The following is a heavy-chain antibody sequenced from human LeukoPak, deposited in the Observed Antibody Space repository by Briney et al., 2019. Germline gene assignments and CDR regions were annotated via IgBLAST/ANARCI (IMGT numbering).Heavy chain of an antibody. Sequence: GGSLRLSCGASGFTFSSYAMSWVRQAPGKGLEWVSAISGSGGSTYYADSVKGRFTISRDNSKNTLYLQMNSLRAEDTAVYYCAKVGIVVVITRAFDIWGQGTMVTVSS. CDR3: AKVGIVVVITRAFDI. D-gene: IGHD3-22*01. CDR2: ISGSGGST. J-gene: IGHJ3*02. CDR1: GFTFSSYA. V-gene: IGHV3-23*01.